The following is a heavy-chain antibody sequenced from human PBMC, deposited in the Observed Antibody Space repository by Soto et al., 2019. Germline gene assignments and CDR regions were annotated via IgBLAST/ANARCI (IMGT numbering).Heavy chain of an antibody. D-gene: IGHD6-19*01. Sequence: GGSLRLSCSASGFIFSSYEMNWVRQAPGKGLEWVSYISSSATTIYYADSVKGRFTISRDNAKNSLYLHMNSLRAEDTAAYYCARVIRSSGWYWIDYWGQGTLVTVSS. J-gene: IGHJ4*02. V-gene: IGHV3-48*03. CDR2: ISSSATTI. CDR3: ARVIRSSGWYWIDY. CDR1: GFIFSSYE.